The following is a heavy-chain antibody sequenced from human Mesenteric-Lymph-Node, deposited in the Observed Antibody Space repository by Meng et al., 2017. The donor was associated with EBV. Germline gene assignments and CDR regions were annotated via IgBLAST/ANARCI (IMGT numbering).Heavy chain of an antibody. CDR2: IRGSGTTA. CDR1: GFTFKNFA. CDR3: AKDHYADDIRYFDL. V-gene: IGHV3-23*04. D-gene: IGHD2-2*01. Sequence: EVELVESGGGVVRPGGSLRLSCAASGFTFKNFAMNWIRQAPGKGLEWVSGIRGSGTTAFYTDSVKGRFIISRDNSENTLYLQMNSLRAEDTAVYYCAKDHYADDIRYFDLWGRGTLVTVSS. J-gene: IGHJ2*01.